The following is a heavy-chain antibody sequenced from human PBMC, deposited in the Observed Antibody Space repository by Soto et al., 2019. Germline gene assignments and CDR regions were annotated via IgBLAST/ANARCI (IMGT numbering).Heavy chain of an antibody. J-gene: IGHJ3*02. CDR1: GGSISSYY. V-gene: IGHV4-4*07. CDR2: IYTSGST. CDR3: ARGWPATYYYDSSGPRDAFYI. D-gene: IGHD3-22*01. Sequence: QVQLQESGPGLVKPSETLSLTCTVSGGSISSYYWSWIRQPAGKGLEWIGRIYTSGSTNYNPSLKSRVTMSVDPSKDLFSLKLSSVTGGDTAVYYCARGWPATYYYDSSGPRDAFYIWGQGTMVTVSS.